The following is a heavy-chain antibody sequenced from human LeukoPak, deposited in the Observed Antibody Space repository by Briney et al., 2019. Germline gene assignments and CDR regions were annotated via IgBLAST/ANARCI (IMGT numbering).Heavy chain of an antibody. J-gene: IGHJ4*02. V-gene: IGHV3-48*04. CDR2: ISSSGSTI. D-gene: IGHD3-10*01. CDR1: GFTFSSYG. CDR3: ARDRPNVGWFGELSRKYFDY. Sequence: PGRSLRLSCAASGFTFSSYGMHWVRQAPGKGLEWVSYISSSGSTIYYADSVKGRFTISRDNAKNSLYLQMNSLRAEDTAVYYCARDRPNVGWFGELSRKYFDYWGQGTLVTVSS.